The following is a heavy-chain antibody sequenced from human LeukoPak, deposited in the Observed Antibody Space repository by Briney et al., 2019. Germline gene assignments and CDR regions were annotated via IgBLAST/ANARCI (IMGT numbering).Heavy chain of an antibody. CDR3: ASSYPYDFWSGYDNWFDP. CDR2: ISSSSSTI. J-gene: IGHJ5*02. CDR1: GFTFSSYS. Sequence: GGSPRLSCAASGFTFSSYSMNWVRQAPGKGLEWVSYISSSSSTIYYADSVKGRFTISRDNAKNSLYLQMNSLRDEDTAVYYCASSYPYDFWSGYDNWFDPWGQGTLVTVSS. D-gene: IGHD3-3*01. V-gene: IGHV3-48*02.